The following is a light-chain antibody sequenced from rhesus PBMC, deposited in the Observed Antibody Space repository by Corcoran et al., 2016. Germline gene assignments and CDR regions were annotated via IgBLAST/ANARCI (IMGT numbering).Light chain of an antibody. V-gene: IGKV1-25*02. CDR2: AAP. J-gene: IGKJ2*01. Sequence: DIQLTQSPSSLSASVGDRVTTSCRASQYIYSNLAWYQQKPGKAPKLLIHAAPDLQTGIPSRFSGSGSGTDFTLTIHSLQPEGSATYYCQHYYGSPYSFGQGTKVEIK. CDR3: QHYYGSPYS. CDR1: QYIYSN.